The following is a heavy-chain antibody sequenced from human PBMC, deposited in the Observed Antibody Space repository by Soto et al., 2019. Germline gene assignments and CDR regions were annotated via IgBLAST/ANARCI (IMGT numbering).Heavy chain of an antibody. CDR2: TYPGDSDT. V-gene: IGHV5-51*01. CDR1: GYSFTSYW. D-gene: IGHD6-19*01. Sequence: VESLKISCKGSGYSFTSYWIGWVRQMPGKGLEWMGITYPGDSDTRYSPSFQGQVTISADKSISTAYLQWSSLKASDTAMYYCARPGGWYGGYYYGMDVWGQGTTVTVSS. CDR3: ARPGGWYGGYYYGMDV. J-gene: IGHJ6*02.